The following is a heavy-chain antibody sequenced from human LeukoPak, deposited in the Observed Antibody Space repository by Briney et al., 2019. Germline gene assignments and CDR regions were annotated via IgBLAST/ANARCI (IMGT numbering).Heavy chain of an antibody. CDR2: LYSGGST. CDR3: IYGYTLDF. D-gene: IGHD5-18*01. Sequence: PGGSLRLSCAASGFTVSSNYMNGVPHAPGKGRDGGSVLYSGGSTNYADSGKGRFTISRENSKNTLYLQMNSPRAEDTAVYYCIYGYTLDFWGQGTLVTVSS. V-gene: IGHV3-53*01. CDR1: GFTVSSNY. J-gene: IGHJ4*02.